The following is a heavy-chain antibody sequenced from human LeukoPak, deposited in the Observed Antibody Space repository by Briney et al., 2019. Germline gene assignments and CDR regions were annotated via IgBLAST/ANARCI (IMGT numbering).Heavy chain of an antibody. J-gene: IGHJ4*02. CDR2: IHYSGST. CDR1: GGSISSYY. D-gene: IGHD6-6*01. Sequence: PSETLSLTCTVSGGSISSYYWSWIRQPPGKGLEWIGYIHYSGSTNYNPSLKSRVTISVDTSKNQFSLKLSSVTAADTAVYYCARLSGGSSSYFDYWGQGTLVTVSS. CDR3: ARLSGGSSSYFDY. V-gene: IGHV4-59*01.